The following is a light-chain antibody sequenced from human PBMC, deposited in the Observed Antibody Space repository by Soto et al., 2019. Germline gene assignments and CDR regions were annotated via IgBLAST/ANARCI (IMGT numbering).Light chain of an antibody. CDR2: DKN. CDR3: QCFDSSLSGWV. J-gene: IGLJ3*02. CDR1: SSNIGAGYD. Sequence: QLVLTQPPSVSGAPGQRVTISCTGSSSNIGAGYDVHWYQQLPGTAPKVLIYDKNSRPSGVPDRFADSKSGTSASLAISSLQADDEANYYCQCFDSSLSGWVFGGGTKLTVL. V-gene: IGLV1-40*01.